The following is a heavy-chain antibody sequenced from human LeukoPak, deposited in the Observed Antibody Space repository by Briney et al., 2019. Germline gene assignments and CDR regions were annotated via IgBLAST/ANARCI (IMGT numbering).Heavy chain of an antibody. CDR3: ARICSSTSCDPPYDYYGMDV. J-gene: IGHJ6*04. D-gene: IGHD2-2*01. Sequence: GGSLRLSCAASGFTFSSYSMNWVRQAPGKGLEWVSSISSSSSYIYYADSVKGRFTTSRDNAKNSLYLQMNSLRAEDTAVYYCARICSSTSCDPPYDYYGMDVWGKGTTVTVSS. CDR1: GFTFSSYS. CDR2: ISSSSSYI. V-gene: IGHV3-21*01.